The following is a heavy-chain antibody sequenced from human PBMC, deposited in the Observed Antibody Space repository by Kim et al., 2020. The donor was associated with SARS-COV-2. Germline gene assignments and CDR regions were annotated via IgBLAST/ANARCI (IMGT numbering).Heavy chain of an antibody. V-gene: IGHV7-4-1*02. CDR1: GYTFTSYA. J-gene: IGHJ6*02. CDR2: INTNTGNP. D-gene: IGHD3-3*01. Sequence: ASVKVSCKASGYTFTSYAMNWVRQAPGQGLEWMGWINTNTGNPTYAQGFTGRFVFSLDTSVSTAYLQISSLKAEDTAVYYCARDLKLYYDFWSGYLYGMDVWGQGTTVTVSS. CDR3: ARDLKLYYDFWSGYLYGMDV.